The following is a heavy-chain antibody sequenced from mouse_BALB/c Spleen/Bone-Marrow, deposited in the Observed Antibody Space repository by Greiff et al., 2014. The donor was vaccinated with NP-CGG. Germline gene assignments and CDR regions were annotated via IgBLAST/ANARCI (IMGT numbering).Heavy chain of an antibody. D-gene: IGHD1-1*01. CDR2: IDPANGNT. V-gene: IGHV14-3*02. CDR3: ASYYYGSAWFAY. Sequence: VQLKHSGAELVKPGASVKLSCTASGFNIKDTYMHWVKQRPEQGLEWIGRIDPANGNTKYDPKFQGKATITADTSSNTAYLQLSSLTSEDTAAYYCASYYYGSAWFAYWGQGTLVTVSA. J-gene: IGHJ3*01. CDR1: GFNIKDTY.